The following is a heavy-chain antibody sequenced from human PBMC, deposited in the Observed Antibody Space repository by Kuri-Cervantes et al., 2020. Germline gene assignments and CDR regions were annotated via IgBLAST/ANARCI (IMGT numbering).Heavy chain of an antibody. V-gene: IGHV4-4*02. CDR2: SYHSGST. Sequence: SETLSLTCAVSGGSISSSNWWNWVRQPPGKGLEWIGESYHSGSTYYNPSLKSRVTISLDTSKNQFSLKLSSVTAADTAVYYCARDLITMIVVVGSPWAFDIWGQGTLVTVSS. CDR1: GGSISSSNW. D-gene: IGHD3-22*01. CDR3: ARDLITMIVVVGSPWAFDI. J-gene: IGHJ4*02.